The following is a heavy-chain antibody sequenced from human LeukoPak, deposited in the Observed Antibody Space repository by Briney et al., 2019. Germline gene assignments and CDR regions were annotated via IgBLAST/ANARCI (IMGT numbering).Heavy chain of an antibody. V-gene: IGHV3-74*01. Sequence: GGSLRLSCAASGFTFSSYWMHWVRQAPGKGLMWVSRINSDGSSTSYADSVKGRFTISIDNAKNTLYLQMNSLRVEDTAVYYCARSIGNSDDWGQGTLVTVSS. CDR2: INSDGSST. J-gene: IGHJ4*02. CDR3: ARSIGNSDD. CDR1: GFTFSSYW. D-gene: IGHD4-23*01.